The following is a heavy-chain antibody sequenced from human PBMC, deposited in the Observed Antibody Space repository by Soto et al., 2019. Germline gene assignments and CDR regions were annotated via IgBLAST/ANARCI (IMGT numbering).Heavy chain of an antibody. Sequence: SETLSLTCTVSGAAISSYYWSWIRQPPGKGLEWIGYISYSESTNYNPSLKSRVTISVATSKTQFSLKLSSVTAADTAVYYCARCSGGSCYSGGFDYWGQGTLDTVSS. CDR1: GAAISSYY. V-gene: IGHV4-59*01. D-gene: IGHD2-15*01. CDR2: ISYSEST. CDR3: ARCSGGSCYSGGFDY. J-gene: IGHJ4*02.